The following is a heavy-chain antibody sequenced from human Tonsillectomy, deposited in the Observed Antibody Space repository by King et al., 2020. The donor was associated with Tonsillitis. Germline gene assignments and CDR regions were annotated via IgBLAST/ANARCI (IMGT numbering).Heavy chain of an antibody. CDR2: INPYSGDT. CDR3: ARGRDCSGGSCYSHFDY. Sequence: QLVQSGTEVKKPGASVKVSCKASGYSFTGYYIHWVRHAPVQGLEWMGWINPYSGDTNYAQNFQGGVTMTRDTSISTAYMELTRLTSDDTAVYYCARGRDCSGGSCYSHFDYWGQGTQVTVSS. V-gene: IGHV1-2*02. D-gene: IGHD2-15*01. J-gene: IGHJ4*02. CDR1: GYSFTGYY.